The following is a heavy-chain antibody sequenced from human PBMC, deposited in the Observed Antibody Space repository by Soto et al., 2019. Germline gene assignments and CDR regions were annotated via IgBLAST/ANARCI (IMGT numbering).Heavy chain of an antibody. CDR3: AKVPVATLMGDIDAFDI. Sequence: QVQLVESGGGVVQPGRSLRLSCAASGFTFSSYGMHWVRQAPGKGLEWVAVISYDGSNKYYADSVKGRFTISRDNSKNTLYLQMNSLRAEDTAVYYCAKVPVATLMGDIDAFDIWGQGTMVTVSS. CDR1: GFTFSSYG. D-gene: IGHD5-12*01. J-gene: IGHJ3*02. V-gene: IGHV3-30*18. CDR2: ISYDGSNK.